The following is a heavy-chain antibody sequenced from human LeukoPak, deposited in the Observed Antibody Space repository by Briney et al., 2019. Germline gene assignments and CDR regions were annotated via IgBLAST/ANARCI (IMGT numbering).Heavy chain of an antibody. D-gene: IGHD3-10*01. CDR1: GFTFSSYA. CDR3: AKGTMVRGVIITPFDY. V-gene: IGHV3-23*01. J-gene: IGHJ4*02. CDR2: ISGSGGST. Sequence: PGGSLRLSCAASGFTFSSYAMSWVRQAPGKGLEWVSAISGSGGSTYYADSVKGRFTISRDNSKNTLYLQMNSLRAEDTAVYYCAKGTMVRGVIITPFDYWGQGTLVTVPS.